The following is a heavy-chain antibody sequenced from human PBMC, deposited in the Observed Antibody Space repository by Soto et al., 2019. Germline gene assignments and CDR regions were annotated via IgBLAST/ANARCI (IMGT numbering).Heavy chain of an antibody. V-gene: IGHV4-39*01. Sequence: SGTLSLTCTVSGGSIDSSTYYWGWIRQPPGKGLEWIGSIFYNGNTFYNPSLKSRITISVDTSKNQFSLKLSSVTAADTAVYYCARHSTGYYYSWFDPWGQGTLVTVSS. CDR3: ARHSTGYYYSWFDP. CDR2: IFYNGNT. D-gene: IGHD3-22*01. CDR1: GGSIDSSTYY. J-gene: IGHJ5*02.